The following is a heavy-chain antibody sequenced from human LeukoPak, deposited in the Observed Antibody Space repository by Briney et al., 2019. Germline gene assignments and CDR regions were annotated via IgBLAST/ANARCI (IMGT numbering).Heavy chain of an antibody. V-gene: IGHV1-58*01. J-gene: IGHJ3*02. Sequence: GASVKVSCKASGFTFTSSAVQWVRQARGQRLEWIGWIVVGSGNTNYAQKFQERVTITRDMSTRTAYMELSSLRSEVTAVYYCSAAYSFSDAFDIWGQGTMVTVSS. CDR1: GFTFTSSA. CDR3: SAAYSFSDAFDI. D-gene: IGHD4-11*01. CDR2: IVVGSGNT.